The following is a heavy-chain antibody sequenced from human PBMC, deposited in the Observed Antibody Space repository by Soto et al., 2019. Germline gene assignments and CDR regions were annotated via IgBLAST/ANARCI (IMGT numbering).Heavy chain of an antibody. CDR2: LYYSGNT. V-gene: IGHV4-39*01. J-gene: IGHJ4*02. CDR3: ARQTGSSWYRPYFDY. Sequence: SETLSLTCTVSGGSISSSSYYWGWIRQPPGKGLEWIANLYYSGNTYYNPSLKSRVTISVDTSKDQFSLKLSSVTAADTAVYYCARQTGSSWYRPYFDYWGQGTLVTVSS. D-gene: IGHD6-13*01. CDR1: GGSISSSSYY.